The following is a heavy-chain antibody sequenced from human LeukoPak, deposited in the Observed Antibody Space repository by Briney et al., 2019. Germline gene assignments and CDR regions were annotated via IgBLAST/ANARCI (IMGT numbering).Heavy chain of an antibody. Sequence: SETLSLTCIVSGGSISNYYWNWIRQPAGKGLEWIGRIYTSGSTNYNPSLKSRVTISVDTSKNQFSLKLSSVTAADTAVYYCARSPYYDILTGTFDIWGQGTMVTVSS. CDR1: GGSISNYY. CDR2: IYTSGST. CDR3: ARSPYYDILTGTFDI. J-gene: IGHJ3*02. V-gene: IGHV4-4*07. D-gene: IGHD3-9*01.